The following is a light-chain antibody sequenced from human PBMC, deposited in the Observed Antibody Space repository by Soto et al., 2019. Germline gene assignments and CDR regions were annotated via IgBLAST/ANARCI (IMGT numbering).Light chain of an antibody. CDR3: QQRSNWPGT. V-gene: IGKV3-11*01. Sequence: EVVLTQSPGTLSLSPGESATLSCRASQSVSSYLAWYQQKPGQAPRLLIYDASNRATGIPARFSGSGSGTDFTLTISSLEPEDFAVYYCQQRSNWPGTFGQGTKVDIK. CDR2: DAS. J-gene: IGKJ1*01. CDR1: QSVSSY.